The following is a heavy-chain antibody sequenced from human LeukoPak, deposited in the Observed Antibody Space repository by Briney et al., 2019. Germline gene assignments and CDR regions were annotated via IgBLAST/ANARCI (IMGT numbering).Heavy chain of an antibody. Sequence: SETLSLTCAVSGGSISSSSWWTWVRQPPGKGLEWIGEIHHTGSTNYNPSLRSRVTIPVDKSKNQFSLKLSSVTAADTAVYYCAKARPNAFDIWGQGTMVTVSS. J-gene: IGHJ3*02. D-gene: IGHD6-6*01. CDR1: GGSISSSSW. CDR2: IHHTGST. V-gene: IGHV4-4*02. CDR3: AKARPNAFDI.